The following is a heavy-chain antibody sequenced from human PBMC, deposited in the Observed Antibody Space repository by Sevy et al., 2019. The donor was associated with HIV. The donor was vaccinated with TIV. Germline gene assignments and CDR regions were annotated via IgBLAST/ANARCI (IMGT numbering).Heavy chain of an antibody. CDR1: GFIFSNYS. V-gene: IGHV3-21*01. J-gene: IGHJ4*02. Sequence: GGSLRLSCAASGFIFSNYSMNWVRQAPGKGLEWVSSIIGRSSYIYNADSVKGRFTISRDNAKNSLYLQRNSLRAEDTAVYYCARVLRVVRIDYFDYWGQGTLVTVSS. CDR3: ARVLRVVRIDYFDY. CDR2: IIGRSSYI. D-gene: IGHD2-2*01.